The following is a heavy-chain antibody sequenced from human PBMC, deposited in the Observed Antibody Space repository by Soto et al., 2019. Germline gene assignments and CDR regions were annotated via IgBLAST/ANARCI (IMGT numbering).Heavy chain of an antibody. Sequence: SETLSLTCAVYGGSFSGDYYWSWIRQPPGKGLEWIGYIYYSGITYYNPSLKSRVTISVDTSKNQFSLKLSSVTAADTAIYFCARERQWESLPYWGQGTLVTVSS. D-gene: IGHD1-26*01. J-gene: IGHJ4*02. CDR3: ARERQWESLPY. CDR1: GGSFSGDYY. CDR2: IYYSGIT. V-gene: IGHV4-30-4*01.